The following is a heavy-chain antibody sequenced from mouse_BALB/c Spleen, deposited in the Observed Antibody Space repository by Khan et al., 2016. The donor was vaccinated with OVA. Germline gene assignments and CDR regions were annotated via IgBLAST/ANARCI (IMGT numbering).Heavy chain of an antibody. CDR3: TRSGYGTFAY. V-gene: IGHV1S81*02. Sequence: QVQLKESGTELVKPGASVRLSCKASGYTFTSYYMYWVKQRPGQGLEWIGEINPSEGDSNFNENFKSKATLTVDKSSTTAYMQLSSLTSEDSAVYYCTRSGYGTFAYWGQGTLVTVSA. J-gene: IGHJ3*01. CDR2: INPSEGDS. CDR1: GYTFTSYY. D-gene: IGHD4-1*01.